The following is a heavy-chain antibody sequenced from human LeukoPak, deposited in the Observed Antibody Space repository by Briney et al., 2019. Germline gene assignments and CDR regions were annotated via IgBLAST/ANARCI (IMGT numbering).Heavy chain of an antibody. CDR1: GFTFSGYS. V-gene: IGHV3-21*01. D-gene: IGHD2-8*01. CDR2: ISTSSIYI. J-gene: IGHJ4*02. Sequence: GGSLRLSCAASGFTFSGYSMIWVRQAPGKGLEWVSFISTSSIYIYYADSVKGRFTISRDNAKNSLYLQMNSLRAEDTAVYYCARRPNLFDYWGQGTLVTVSS. CDR3: ARRPNLFDY.